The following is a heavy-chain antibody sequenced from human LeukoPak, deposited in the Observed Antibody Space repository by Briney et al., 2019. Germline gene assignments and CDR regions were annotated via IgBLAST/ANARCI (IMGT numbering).Heavy chain of an antibody. J-gene: IGHJ4*02. CDR1: GFTVSSNY. CDR2: IYSGGST. D-gene: IGHD3-22*01. CDR3: AREPAALDSSGYSFDY. V-gene: IGHV3-53*01. Sequence: GGSLRLSCAASGFTVSSNYMSWVRQAPGKGLEWVSVIYSGGSTYYADSVKGRFTISRDNSKNTLYLQMNSLRAEDTAVYYCAREPAALDSSGYSFDYWGQGTLVTVSS.